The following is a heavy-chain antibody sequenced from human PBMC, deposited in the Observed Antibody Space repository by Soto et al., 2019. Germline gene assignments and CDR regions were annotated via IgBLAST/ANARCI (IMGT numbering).Heavy chain of an antibody. CDR3: AAVPGDFDC. J-gene: IGHJ4*02. CDR2: IVIGSGNT. D-gene: IGHD1-1*01. CDR1: AFTFSTSS. V-gene: IGHV1-58*01. Sequence: SVKVSCKASAFTFSTSSVQWVRQARGQRLEWIGWIVIGSGNTNYAQRFQERVTFTRDMSTSTAYMELSSLRSEDTAMYYCAAVPGDFDCWGQGTRVTVSS.